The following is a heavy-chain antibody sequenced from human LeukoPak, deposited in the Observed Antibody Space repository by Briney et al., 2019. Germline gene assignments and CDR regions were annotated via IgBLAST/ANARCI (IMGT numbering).Heavy chain of an antibody. V-gene: IGHV3-7*01. CDR2: IKFDGSDK. CDR1: GFTFSNYW. J-gene: IGHJ6*03. Sequence: GGSLRLSCAASGFTFSNYWMSWVRQAPGKGLEWVANIKFDGSDKFYVDSVKGRFTISRDNTKNLLYLQMNSLRAEDTAVYYCAKDAGYYYYYMDVWGKGTTVTVSS. CDR3: AKDAGYYYYYMDV.